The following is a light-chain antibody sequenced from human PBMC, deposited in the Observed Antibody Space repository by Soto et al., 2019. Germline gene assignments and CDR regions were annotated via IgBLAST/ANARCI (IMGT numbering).Light chain of an antibody. Sequence: QSVLTQPASVSGSPGQSITISCTGTSSDVGGYTYVSWYQQHPGKAPKLMIYEVSNRPSGVSNRFSGSKSGNTASLTISDLQAEDEADYYCSSYTSSPNYDFGTGTKLTVL. J-gene: IGLJ1*01. CDR1: SSDVGGYTY. CDR3: SSYTSSPNYD. CDR2: EVS. V-gene: IGLV2-14*01.